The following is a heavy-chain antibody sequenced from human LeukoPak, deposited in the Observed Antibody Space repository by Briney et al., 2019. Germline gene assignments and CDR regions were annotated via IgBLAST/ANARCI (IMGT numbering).Heavy chain of an antibody. CDR1: GYTFTTYD. Sequence: ASVKVSCKASGYTFTTYDINWVRQATGQGLEWMGWMNPNSGNTGYAQKFQGRVTMTRNTSISTAYMELSSLRSEDTAVYYCARESYDDYYYYYMDVWGKGTTVTISS. CDR2: MNPNSGNT. J-gene: IGHJ6*03. CDR3: ARESYDDYYYYYMDV. D-gene: IGHD3-22*01. V-gene: IGHV1-8*01.